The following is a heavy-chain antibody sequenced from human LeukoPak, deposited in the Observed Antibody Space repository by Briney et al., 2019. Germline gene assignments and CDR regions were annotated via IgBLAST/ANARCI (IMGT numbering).Heavy chain of an antibody. CDR1: GFTFSSYA. CDR2: ISNSGDSP. D-gene: IGHD1-26*01. V-gene: IGHV3-23*01. CDR3: ANNGRVVDY. J-gene: IGHJ4*02. Sequence: GGSLRLSCAASGFTFSSYALSWVRQAPGKGLEWVSVISNSGDSPYYADSVKGRFTISGDNSKNTLYLQMNSLRAEDTAVYYCANNGRVVDYWGQGTLVTVSS.